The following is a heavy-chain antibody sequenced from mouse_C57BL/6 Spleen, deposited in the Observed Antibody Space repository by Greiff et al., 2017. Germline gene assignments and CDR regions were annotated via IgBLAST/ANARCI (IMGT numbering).Heavy chain of an antibody. CDR3: AREDEGWYFDV. CDR1: GYTFTSYW. J-gene: IGHJ1*03. Sequence: VQLQQPGAELVRPGSSVKLSCKASGYTFTSYWMDWVKQRPGQGLEWIGNIYPSDSETNYNQKFKDKATLTVDKSSSTAYMQLSSLTSEDSAVYYCAREDEGWYFDVWGTGTTVTVSS. V-gene: IGHV1-61*01. CDR2: IYPSDSET.